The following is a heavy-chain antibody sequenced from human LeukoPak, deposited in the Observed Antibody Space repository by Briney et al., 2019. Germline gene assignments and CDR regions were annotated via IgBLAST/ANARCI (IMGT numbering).Heavy chain of an antibody. CDR3: AREGEYCSGGSCYWVDY. J-gene: IGHJ4*02. Sequence: GGSLRLSCTASGFSFGHYAMSWFRQAPGKGLEWVGFIRSEAYGGTTEYAASVKGRFTISRDDSESIAYLQMNRLKTEDTAMYYCAREGEYCSGGSCYWVDYWGQGTLVTVSS. V-gene: IGHV3-49*03. CDR2: IRSEAYGGTT. D-gene: IGHD2-15*01. CDR1: GFSFGHYA.